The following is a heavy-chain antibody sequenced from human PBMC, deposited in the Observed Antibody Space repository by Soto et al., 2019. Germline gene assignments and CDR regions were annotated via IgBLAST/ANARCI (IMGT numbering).Heavy chain of an antibody. V-gene: IGHV4-4*02. D-gene: IGHD2-21*01. J-gene: IGHJ5*02. CDR2: IYHSGST. Sequence: QVQLQESGPGLVKPSGTLSLTCAVSGGSISSSNWWSWVRQPPGKGLEWIGEIYHSGSTNYNPYLKSRVTMSLDKSKNHFSLRLRSVTAADTAVYYGAGGGGLVEFNWFAPWGQGTLVTVSS. CDR3: AGGGGLVEFNWFAP. CDR1: GGSISSSNW.